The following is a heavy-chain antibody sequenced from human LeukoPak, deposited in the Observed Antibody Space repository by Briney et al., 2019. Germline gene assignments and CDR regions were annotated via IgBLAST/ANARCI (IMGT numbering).Heavy chain of an antibody. CDR1: GGSISPYY. V-gene: IGHV4-59*01. J-gene: IGHJ2*01. CDR3: VRFSHDSDSYPDWYFDI. D-gene: IGHD2-21*02. Sequence: PSETLSLTCSVSGGSISPYYWSWIRQPPGKGLEWIGWIYYSGRTTYNPSLKSRFTISVDTSKNQFSLNLSSVTAADTAVYYCVRFSHDSDSYPDWYFDIWGRGTPVTVSS. CDR2: IYYSGRT.